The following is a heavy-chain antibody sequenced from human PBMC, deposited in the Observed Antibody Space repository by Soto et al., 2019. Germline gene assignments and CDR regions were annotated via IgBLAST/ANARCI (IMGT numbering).Heavy chain of an antibody. CDR2: ISSSSSTI. D-gene: IGHD1-20*01. CDR1: GFTFSSYS. J-gene: IGHJ6*02. CDR3: ARVITGTLFYYYGMDV. Sequence: GSLRLSCAASGFTFSSYSMNWVRQAPGKGLEWVSYISSSSSTIYYADSVKGRFTISRDNAKNSLYLQMNSLRDEDTAVYYCARVITGTLFYYYGMDVWGQGTTVTVSS. V-gene: IGHV3-48*02.